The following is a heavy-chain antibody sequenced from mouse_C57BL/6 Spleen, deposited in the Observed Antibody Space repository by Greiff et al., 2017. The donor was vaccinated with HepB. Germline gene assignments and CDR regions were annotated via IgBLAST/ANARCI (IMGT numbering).Heavy chain of an antibody. D-gene: IGHD2-1*01. Sequence: EVQLQQSGAELVKPGASVKLSCKASGFNFTDYYMHWVKQRAEQGLEWIGRIDPDDGDTNYAPKFQGKATITADTSSNTAYLQLSSLTSEDTAVYYCAPSDGNWFAYWGQGTLVTVSA. CDR3: APSDGNWFAY. CDR1: GFNFTDYY. J-gene: IGHJ3*01. V-gene: IGHV14-2*01. CDR2: IDPDDGDT.